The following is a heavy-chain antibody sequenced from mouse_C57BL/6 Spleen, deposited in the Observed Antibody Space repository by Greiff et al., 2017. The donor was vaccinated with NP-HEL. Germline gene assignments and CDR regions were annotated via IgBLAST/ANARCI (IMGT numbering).Heavy chain of an antibody. V-gene: IGHV1-42*01. Sequence: EVQLQQSGPELVKPGASVKISCKASGYSFTGYYMNWVKQSPEKSLEWIGEINPSTGGTTYNQKFKAKATLTVDKSSSTAYMQLKSLTSEDSAVXYCESPFTTVVDTGYFDVGGTGPTAT. D-gene: IGHD1-1*01. CDR3: ESPFTTVVDTGYFDV. J-gene: IGHJ1*03. CDR2: INPSTGGT. CDR1: GYSFTGYY.